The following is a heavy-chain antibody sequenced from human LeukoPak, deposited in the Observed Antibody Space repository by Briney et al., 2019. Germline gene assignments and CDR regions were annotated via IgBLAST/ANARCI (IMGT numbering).Heavy chain of an antibody. V-gene: IGHV4-59*01. J-gene: IGHJ6*03. CDR1: GGSISSYY. Sequence: KPSETLSLTCTVSGGSISSYYWSWIRQPPGKGLEWIGYIYYSGSTNYDPSLKSRVTISVDTSKNHFSLKLSSVTAADTAVYYCAKDGAGYCSSTSCYSGGYYYYYMDVWGKGTTVTVSS. CDR3: AKDGAGYCSSTSCYSGGYYYYYMDV. CDR2: IYYSGST. D-gene: IGHD2-2*02.